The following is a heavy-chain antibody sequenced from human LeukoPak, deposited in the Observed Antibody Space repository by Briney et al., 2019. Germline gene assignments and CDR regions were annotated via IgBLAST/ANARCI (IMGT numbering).Heavy chain of an antibody. J-gene: IGHJ3*02. V-gene: IGHV1-2*02. CDR2: INPNSGGT. CDR3: ARGLTNSGSYDAFDI. Sequence: ASVKVSCKASGYTFTSYGISWVRQAPGQGLEWMGWINPNSGGTNYAQKFQGRVTMTRDTSISTAYMELSRLRSDDTAVYYCARGLTNSGSYDAFDIWGQGTMVTVSS. CDR1: GYTFTSYG. D-gene: IGHD3-10*01.